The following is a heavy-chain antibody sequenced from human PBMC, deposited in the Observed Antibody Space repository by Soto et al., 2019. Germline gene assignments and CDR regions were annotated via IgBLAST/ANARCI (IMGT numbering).Heavy chain of an antibody. CDR3: ARGRGYFDSTGNYYYFDY. Sequence: SVKVSCKTSGYTFTSYITHWVRQAPGQRPEWMGWINGGDDNRKYSQKFQGRVTIARDTSASTAYMELSSLRSEDTAVYYCARGRGYFDSTGNYYYFDYWGQGTLVTVSS. V-gene: IGHV1-3*01. CDR1: GYTFTSYI. D-gene: IGHD3-22*01. J-gene: IGHJ4*02. CDR2: INGGDDNR.